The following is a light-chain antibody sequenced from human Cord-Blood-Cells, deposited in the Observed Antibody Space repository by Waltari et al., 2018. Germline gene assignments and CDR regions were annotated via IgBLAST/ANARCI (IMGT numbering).Light chain of an antibody. CDR2: EVS. CDR1: SSDVGGYNY. J-gene: IGLJ2*01. V-gene: IGLV2-8*01. CDR3: SSYAGSNVV. Sequence: QSALTQPPSASGSPGQSVTISCTGTSSDVGGYNYVSWYQQNTGKAPKLMIYEVSKRPSGVPDRFSGSKSGNTASLTVSGLQAEDEADYYCSSYAGSNVVFGGGTKLTVL.